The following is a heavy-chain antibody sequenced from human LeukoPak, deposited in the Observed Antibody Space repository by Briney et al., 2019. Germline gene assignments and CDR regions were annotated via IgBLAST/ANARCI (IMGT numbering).Heavy chain of an antibody. D-gene: IGHD1-14*01. CDR1: GGSISSYY. Sequence: SETLSLTRAVYGGSISSYYWSWIRQPAGKGLEWIGRIYTSGSTNYNPSLKSRVTMSVDTSKNQFSLKLSSVTAADTAVYYCARGTEPSKPYYYYYGMDVWGQGTTVTVSS. CDR2: IYTSGST. V-gene: IGHV4-59*10. J-gene: IGHJ6*02. CDR3: ARGTEPSKPYYYYYGMDV.